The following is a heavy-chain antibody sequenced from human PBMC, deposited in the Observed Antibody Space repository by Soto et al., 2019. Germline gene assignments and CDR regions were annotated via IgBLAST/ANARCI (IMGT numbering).Heavy chain of an antibody. V-gene: IGHV4-61*01. CDR3: ARGYSSSWSQPHYYYGMDV. D-gene: IGHD6-13*01. CDR2: IYYSGST. CDR1: GGSVSSGSYY. J-gene: IGHJ6*02. Sequence: QVQLQESGPGLVKPSETLSLTCTVSGGSVSSGSYYWSWIRQPPGKGLEWIGYIYYSGSTNYNPSLMSRVTIAVDTSKNQFSLKLSSVTAADTAVYYCARGYSSSWSQPHYYYGMDVWGQGTTVTVSS.